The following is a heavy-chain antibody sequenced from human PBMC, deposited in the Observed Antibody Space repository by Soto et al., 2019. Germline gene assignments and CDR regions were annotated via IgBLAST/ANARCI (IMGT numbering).Heavy chain of an antibody. CDR3: ARVYYGSGSYYTYYYYYMDV. Sequence: PSETLSLTCTVSGCSISSYYWSWIRQPPGKGLEWIGYIYYSGSTNYNPSLKSRVTTSVDTSKNQFSLKLSSVTAADTAVYYCARVYYGSGSYYTYYYYYMDVWGKGTTVTVSS. J-gene: IGHJ6*03. CDR1: GCSISSYY. D-gene: IGHD3-10*01. V-gene: IGHV4-59*01. CDR2: IYYSGST.